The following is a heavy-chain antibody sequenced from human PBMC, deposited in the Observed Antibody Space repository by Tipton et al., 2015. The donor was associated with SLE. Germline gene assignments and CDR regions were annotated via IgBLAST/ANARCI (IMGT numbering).Heavy chain of an antibody. J-gene: IGHJ4*02. CDR2: INYSGNT. Sequence: TLSLTCAVYGESFSGYYWSWIRQPPGKGLEWIGEINYSGNTNYNPSLKSRVSISVVTSKHQFSLKLSSVTAADTAVYNCARGGLRDYFDYWGQGTLVTVSS. D-gene: IGHD2-21*02. V-gene: IGHV4-34*01. CDR1: GESFSGYY. CDR3: ARGGLRDYFDY.